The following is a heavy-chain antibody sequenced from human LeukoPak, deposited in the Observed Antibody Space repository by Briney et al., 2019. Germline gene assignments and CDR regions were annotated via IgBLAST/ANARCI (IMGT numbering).Heavy chain of an antibody. CDR1: GFTFSSYS. CDR2: ISSSSSYI. D-gene: IGHD1-26*01. V-gene: IGHV3-21*01. Sequence: GGSLRLSCAASGFTFSSYSMNWVRQAPGKGLEWVSSISSSSSYIYYADSVKGRFTISRDNAKNSLYLQMNSLRAEDTAVYYCANLGNPIVGATYYMDVWGKGTTVTISS. CDR3: ANLGNPIVGATYYMDV. J-gene: IGHJ6*03.